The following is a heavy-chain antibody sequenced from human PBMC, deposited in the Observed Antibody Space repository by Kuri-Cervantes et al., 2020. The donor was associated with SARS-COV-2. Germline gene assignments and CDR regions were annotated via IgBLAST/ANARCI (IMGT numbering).Heavy chain of an antibody. CDR2: IYSGGST. V-gene: IGHV3-53*01. CDR3: ARDLTGTTV. Sequence: GGSLRLSCAASGFTVSSNYMSWVRQAPGKGLEWVSVIYSGGSTYYADSVKGRFTISRDNAKNSLFLQMNSLGAEDTAVYYCARDLTGTTVWGQGTLVTVSS. D-gene: IGHD1-7*01. J-gene: IGHJ4*02. CDR1: GFTVSSNY.